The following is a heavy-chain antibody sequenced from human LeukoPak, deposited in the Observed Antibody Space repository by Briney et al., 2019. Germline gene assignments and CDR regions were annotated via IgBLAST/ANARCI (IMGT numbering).Heavy chain of an antibody. Sequence: GGSLRLSCAASGFTFSRYTMHWVRQAPGKGLEWVAVISYDGSNKYYADSVKGRFTISRDNSKNTLYLQMNSLRAEDTAVYYCAKDRGSMRQWELVFDYWGQGTLVTVSS. D-gene: IGHD1-26*01. CDR3: AKDRGSMRQWELVFDY. J-gene: IGHJ4*02. CDR1: GFTFSRYT. CDR2: ISYDGSNK. V-gene: IGHV3-30*04.